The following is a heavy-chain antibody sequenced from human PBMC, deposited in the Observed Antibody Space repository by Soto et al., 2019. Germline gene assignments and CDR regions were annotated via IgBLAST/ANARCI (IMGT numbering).Heavy chain of an antibody. Sequence: GGSLRLSCAASGFTFDDYAMHWVRQAPGKGLEWVSGISWNSGSIGYADSVKGRFTISRDNAKNSLYLQMNSLRAEDTALYYCAKEKRVGWYFDLWGRGTLVTVSS. CDR1: GFTFDDYA. J-gene: IGHJ2*01. CDR3: AKEKRVGWYFDL. CDR2: ISWNSGSI. V-gene: IGHV3-9*01.